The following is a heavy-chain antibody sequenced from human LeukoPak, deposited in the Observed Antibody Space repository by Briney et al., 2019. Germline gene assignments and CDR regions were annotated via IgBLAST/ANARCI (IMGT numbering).Heavy chain of an antibody. Sequence: GRSLRLSCAASGFTFDDYAMHWVRQAPGKGLEWVSGISWNSGSIGYADSVKGRFTISRDNAKNSLYLQMNSLRAEDTASYYCAKDRIHYGDSWFDYWGQGTLVTVSS. CDR1: GFTFDDYA. CDR3: AKDRIHYGDSWFDY. J-gene: IGHJ4*02. CDR2: ISWNSGSI. D-gene: IGHD4-17*01. V-gene: IGHV3-9*01.